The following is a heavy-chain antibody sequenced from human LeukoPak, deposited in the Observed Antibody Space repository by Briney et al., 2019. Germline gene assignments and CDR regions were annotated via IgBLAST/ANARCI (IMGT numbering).Heavy chain of an antibody. CDR2: ISYDGSNK. D-gene: IGHD5-24*01. V-gene: IGHV3-30-3*01. Sequence: GGSLRLSCAASGFTFSSYAMHWVRQAPGKGLEWVAVISYDGSNKYYADSVKGRFTISRDNSKNTLYLQMNSLRAEDTAVYYCARDGGYGYNFYDAFDIWGQGTVVTVSS. CDR1: GFTFSSYA. CDR3: ARDGGYGYNFYDAFDI. J-gene: IGHJ3*02.